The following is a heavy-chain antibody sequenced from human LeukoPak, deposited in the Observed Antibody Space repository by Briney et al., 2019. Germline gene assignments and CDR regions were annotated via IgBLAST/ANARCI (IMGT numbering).Heavy chain of an antibody. CDR1: GFTFSDYY. Sequence: GGSLRLSCAASGFTFSDYYMSWIRQAPGRGLEWVSLISSSGSTIYYADSVKGRFTVSRDNAKNSLYLQVNSLGAEDTAVYYCVRDRYFDAYYFDYWGQGTLVTVSS. CDR2: ISSSGSTI. D-gene: IGHD3-9*01. V-gene: IGHV3-11*01. CDR3: VRDRYFDAYYFDY. J-gene: IGHJ4*02.